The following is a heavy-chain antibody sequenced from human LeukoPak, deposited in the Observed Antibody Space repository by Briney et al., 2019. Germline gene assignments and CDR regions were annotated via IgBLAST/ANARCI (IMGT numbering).Heavy chain of an antibody. D-gene: IGHD1-26*01. CDR1: GYTFSSYE. V-gene: IGHV3-48*03. J-gene: IGHJ4*02. Sequence: GGSLRLSCAASGYTFSSYEMKWVRQAPGKGLEWVSYISSSGRTVYYVDSVKGRFTISRDNAKDSLYLQMNSLRAEDTAVYYCARQIVGATGLDYWGQGTLVTVSS. CDR2: ISSSGRTV. CDR3: ARQIVGATGLDY.